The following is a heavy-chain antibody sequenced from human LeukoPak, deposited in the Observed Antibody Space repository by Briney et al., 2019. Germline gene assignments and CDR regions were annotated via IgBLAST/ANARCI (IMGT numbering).Heavy chain of an antibody. CDR2: ISAYNGNT. D-gene: IGHD3-9*01. Sequence: ASVKLSCTASGYTFTSYGISWVRQAPGQGLEWMGWISAYNGNTNYAQKLQGRVTMTTDTSTSTAYMELRSLRSDDTAVYYCARDLPDYDILGDFDYWGQGTLVTVSS. J-gene: IGHJ4*02. CDR3: ARDLPDYDILGDFDY. V-gene: IGHV1-18*01. CDR1: GYTFTSYG.